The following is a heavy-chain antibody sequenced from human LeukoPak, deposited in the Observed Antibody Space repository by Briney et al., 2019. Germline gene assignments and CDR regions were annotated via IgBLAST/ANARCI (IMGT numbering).Heavy chain of an antibody. Sequence: PGRSLRLSCAASGFIFGNYNMHWVRQAPGKGLDWVALISSDGSNKYYADSVKGRFTLSRDNSKNTLFLQMNSLRAEDTAVYYCARYAWSLGPAPGTPLFDYWGQGTLVTVSS. CDR1: GFIFGNYN. J-gene: IGHJ4*02. D-gene: IGHD6-13*01. CDR2: ISSDGSNK. V-gene: IGHV3-30-3*01. CDR3: ARYAWSLGPAPGTPLFDY.